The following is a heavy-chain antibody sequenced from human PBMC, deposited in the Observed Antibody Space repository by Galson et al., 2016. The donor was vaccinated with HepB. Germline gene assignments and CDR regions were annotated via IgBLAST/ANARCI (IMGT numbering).Heavy chain of an antibody. CDR2: IHDNGRT. V-gene: IGHV4-59*08. CDR3: SRHRRENNGYGDYYYYYGLDV. J-gene: IGHJ6*02. Sequence: ETLSLTCTVSGDSISDYFWSWIRQPPGKGLEWIGYIHDNGRTTYSPSLKSRATISVDTSKSQFSLTLNSVTPADTAVYYCSRHRRENNGYGDYYYYYGLDVWGQGTTVIVAS. D-gene: IGHD2-8*01. CDR1: GDSISDYF.